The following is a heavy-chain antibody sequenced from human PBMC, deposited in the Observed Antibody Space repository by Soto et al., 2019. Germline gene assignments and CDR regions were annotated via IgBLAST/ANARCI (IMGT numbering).Heavy chain of an antibody. Sequence: GGSLRLSCAASGFTFSSYAMTWVRQAPGKGLEWVSVISVGGGSTFYADSVKGRFTVSRDNSKNTLFLQMSSLRAEDTAIYYCAKDWAVDTTLVTISDYWGQGTLVTVSS. V-gene: IGHV3-23*01. CDR2: ISVGGGST. CDR3: AKDWAVDTTLVTISDY. J-gene: IGHJ4*02. CDR1: GFTFSSYA. D-gene: IGHD5-18*01.